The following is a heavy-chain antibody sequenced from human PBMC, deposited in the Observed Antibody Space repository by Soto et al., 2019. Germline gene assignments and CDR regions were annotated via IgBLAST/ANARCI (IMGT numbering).Heavy chain of an antibody. J-gene: IGHJ4*02. CDR2: INHSGST. Sequence: SETLSLTCAVYGGSFSGYYWTWIRQPPGTGLEWIGKINHSGSTNYNPSLKSRVTISVDTSKNQFSLKLSSVTAADTAVYYCARHTPAISISDHWGQGTLVTVSS. CDR3: ARHTPAISISDH. CDR1: GGSFSGYY. V-gene: IGHV4-34*01. D-gene: IGHD2-15*01.